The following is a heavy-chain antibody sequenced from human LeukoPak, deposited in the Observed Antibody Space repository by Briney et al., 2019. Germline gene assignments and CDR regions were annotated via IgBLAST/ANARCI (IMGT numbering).Heavy chain of an antibody. CDR2: IKEDGSEK. J-gene: IGHJ4*02. V-gene: IGHV3-7*05. CDR3: ASAIVLRPGSLDY. D-gene: IGHD2/OR15-2a*01. CDR1: GFTFSRYW. Sequence: PGGSLRLSCAASGFTFSRYWMSWVRQAPGKGLEWVANIKEDGSEKYCVGSVKGRFTISRDNAKNSLFLQTNSLRAEDTAVYYCASAIVLRPGSLDYWGQGTLVTVSS.